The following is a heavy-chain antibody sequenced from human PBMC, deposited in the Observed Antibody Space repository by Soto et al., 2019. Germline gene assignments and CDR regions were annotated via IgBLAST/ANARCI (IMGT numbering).Heavy chain of an antibody. CDR3: ASMGYHYGSGSYPLDY. CDR2: IYNSGST. J-gene: IGHJ4*02. V-gene: IGHV4-4*08. Sequence: PSETLSLTCTVSGGSISSYYWTWIRQPPGQGLEWIGFIYNSGSTHYIPSLRSRVTISVDTSKNQFSLKLRSVTAADTAVYYCASMGYHYGSGSYPLDYWGQGTLVTVSS. D-gene: IGHD3-10*01. CDR1: GGSISSYY.